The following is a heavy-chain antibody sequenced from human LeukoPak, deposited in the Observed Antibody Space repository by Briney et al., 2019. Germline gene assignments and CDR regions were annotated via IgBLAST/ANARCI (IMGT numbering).Heavy chain of an antibody. J-gene: IGHJ4*02. V-gene: IGHV4-34*01. CDR3: ARIPRLWFGVYFDY. Sequence: EPSETLSLTCAVSGGSISSGGYSWSWIRQPPGKGLEWIGEINHSGSTNYNPSLKSRVTISVDTSKNQFSLKLSSVTAADTAVYYCARIPRLWFGVYFDYWGQGTLVTVSS. D-gene: IGHD3-10*01. CDR1: GGSISSGGYS. CDR2: INHSGST.